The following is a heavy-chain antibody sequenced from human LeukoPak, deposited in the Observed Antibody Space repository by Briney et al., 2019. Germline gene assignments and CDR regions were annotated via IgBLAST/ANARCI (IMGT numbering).Heavy chain of an antibody. CDR3: AKDDCSGGSCYQSAGFDY. V-gene: IGHV3-9*01. J-gene: IGHJ4*02. CDR1: GFTFDDYA. D-gene: IGHD2-15*01. CDR2: ISWNSGSI. Sequence: PGRSLRLSCAASGFTFDDYAMHWVRQAPGKGLEWVSGISWNSGSIGYADSVKGRFTISRDNAKNSLYLQMNSLRAEDTALYYCAKDDCSGGSCYQSAGFDYWGQGTLVTVSS.